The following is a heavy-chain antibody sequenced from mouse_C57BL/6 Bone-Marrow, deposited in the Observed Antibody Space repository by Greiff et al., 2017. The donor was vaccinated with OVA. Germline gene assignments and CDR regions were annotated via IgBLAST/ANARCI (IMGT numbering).Heavy chain of an antibody. CDR3: ARLVTSYYYAMDY. J-gene: IGHJ4*01. D-gene: IGHD2-2*01. CDR2: ISNGGGST. V-gene: IGHV5-12*01. Sequence: EVQVVESGGGLVQPGGSLKLSCAASGFTFSDYYMSWVRQTPEKRLEWVAYISNGGGSTYYPDTVKGRFTISRDNAKNTLYLQMSRLKSEDTAMYYCARLVTSYYYAMDYWGQGTSVTVSS. CDR1: GFTFSDYY.